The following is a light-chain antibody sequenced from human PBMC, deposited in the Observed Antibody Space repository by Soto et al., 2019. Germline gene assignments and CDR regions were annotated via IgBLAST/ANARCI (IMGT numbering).Light chain of an antibody. V-gene: IGKV3-15*01. CDR3: QQYDNWPIT. CDR2: GAS. Sequence: ESVLTLSPGTLSLSPGARASLACGASQSISSSFLAWYQQKPGQAPRLLIYGASTRATGLPARFSGSGSGTEFTLIISSLQSEDATVYYCQQYDNWPITFGQGTRLEI. J-gene: IGKJ5*01. CDR1: QSISSS.